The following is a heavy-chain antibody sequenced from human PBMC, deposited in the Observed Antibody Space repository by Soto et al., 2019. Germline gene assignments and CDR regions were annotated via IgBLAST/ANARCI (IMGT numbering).Heavy chain of an antibody. D-gene: IGHD3-10*01. V-gene: IGHV3-7*05. CDR2: IKQDGSDK. Sequence: EVQLVESGGSLVQPGGSLRLSCAASGFTFSSYWMSWVRQAPGKGLEWVTKIKQDGSDKYYVDSVKGRFTISRDNAKNSLYLQMDSLRAEDTDVYYCATESSFRCDHWGQGTLVTVSS. CDR3: ATESSFRCDH. CDR1: GFTFSSYW. J-gene: IGHJ4*02.